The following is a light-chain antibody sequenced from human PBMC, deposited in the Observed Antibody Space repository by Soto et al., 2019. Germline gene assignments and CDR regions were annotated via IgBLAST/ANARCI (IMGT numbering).Light chain of an antibody. V-gene: IGKV1-12*01. Sequence: DIQMTQSPSSVSASVGDRVTITCRASQGIGDRLAWYQQRPGKVPQLVVYFASTLPSGVPSRFSASGSGAEFILTINNLEPEDFAVYYCQQRNVWPPVTFGQGTRLEIK. CDR2: FAS. J-gene: IGKJ5*01. CDR3: QQRNVWPPVT. CDR1: QGIGDR.